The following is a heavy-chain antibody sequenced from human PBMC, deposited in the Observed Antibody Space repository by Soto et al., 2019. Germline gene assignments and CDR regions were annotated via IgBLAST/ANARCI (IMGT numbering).Heavy chain of an antibody. D-gene: IGHD3-10*01. CDR3: ARGIGSPPRGSGNYYYGMDV. CDR2: IYYSGST. J-gene: IGHJ6*02. Sequence: QVQLQESGPGLVKPSQTLSLTCTVSGGSISSGGHYWSWIRQHPGKGLEWIGYIYYSGSTYYNPSLKSRVTISVDTSKNQFSLKLSSVTAADTAVYYCARGIGSPPRGSGNYYYGMDVWGQGTTVTVSS. CDR1: GGSISSGGHY. V-gene: IGHV4-31*03.